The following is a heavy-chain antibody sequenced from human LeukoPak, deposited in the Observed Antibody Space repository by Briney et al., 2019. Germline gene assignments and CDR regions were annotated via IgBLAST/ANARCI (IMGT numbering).Heavy chain of an antibody. J-gene: IGHJ6*02. V-gene: IGHV3-48*04. D-gene: IGHD6-13*01. Sequence: GGSLRLSCAASGFTFSSYSMNWVRQAPGKGLEWVSYISSSSTIYYADSVKGRFTISRDNAKNSLYLQMNSLRAEDTAVYYCARDFPAAAGKYGMDVWGQGTTDTVSS. CDR1: GFTFSSYS. CDR3: ARDFPAAAGKYGMDV. CDR2: ISSSSTI.